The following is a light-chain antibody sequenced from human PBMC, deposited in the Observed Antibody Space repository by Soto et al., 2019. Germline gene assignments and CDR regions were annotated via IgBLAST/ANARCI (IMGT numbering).Light chain of an antibody. Sequence: QSVLTQPASVSGSPGQSITISCTGTSSDVGSYTLVSWYQQHPGKAPKLMIYEGSKRPSGVSNRFSGSKSGNTASLTSSVLQAEDEADYYCCSYACRPWVFGGGPKLTVL. CDR3: CSYACRPWV. CDR1: SSDVGSYTL. V-gene: IGLV2-23*01. J-gene: IGLJ3*02. CDR2: EGS.